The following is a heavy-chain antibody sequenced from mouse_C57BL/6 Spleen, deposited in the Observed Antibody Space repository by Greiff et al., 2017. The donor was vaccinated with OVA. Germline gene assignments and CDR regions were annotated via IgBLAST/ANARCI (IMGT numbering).Heavy chain of an antibody. V-gene: IGHV3-6*01. J-gene: IGHJ1*03. Sequence: EVKLQESGPGLVKPSQSLSLTCSVTGYSITSGYYWNWIRQFPGNKLEWMGYISYDGSNNYNPSLKNRISITRDTSKNQFFLKLNSVTTEDTATYYCASLRSHYWYFDVWGTGTTVTVSS. CDR2: ISYDGSN. CDR3: ASLRSHYWYFDV. CDR1: GYSITSGYY.